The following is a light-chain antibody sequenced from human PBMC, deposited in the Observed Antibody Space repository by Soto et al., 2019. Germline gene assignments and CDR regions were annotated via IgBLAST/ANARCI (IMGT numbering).Light chain of an antibody. CDR3: HQYGSTGFT. V-gene: IGKV3-20*01. CDR2: GAS. J-gene: IGKJ3*01. Sequence: EIVLTQSPGTLSLSPGERATLSCRASQSVSSSYLAWYQQKPGQAPRLLIYGASSRATGIPDRFSGSGSGTDFTLTISRLEPEDFAVYYCHQYGSTGFTFGPGTKVDIK. CDR1: QSVSSSY.